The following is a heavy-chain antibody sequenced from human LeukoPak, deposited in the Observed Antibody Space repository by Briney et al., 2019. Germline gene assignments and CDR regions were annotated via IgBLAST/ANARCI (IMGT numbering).Heavy chain of an antibody. CDR3: ARERYSGYDSDFYYYYMDV. Sequence: PGGSLRLSCAASGFTFSSYWMHWVRQAPGKGLVWVSRINSDGSSTGYADSVKGRFTISRDNAKNTLYLQMNSLRAEDTAVYYCARERYSGYDSDFYYYYMDVWGKGTTVTVSS. CDR2: INSDGSST. D-gene: IGHD5-12*01. J-gene: IGHJ6*03. CDR1: GFTFSSYW. V-gene: IGHV3-74*01.